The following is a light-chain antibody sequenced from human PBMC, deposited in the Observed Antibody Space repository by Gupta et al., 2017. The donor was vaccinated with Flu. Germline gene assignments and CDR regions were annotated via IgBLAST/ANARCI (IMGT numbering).Light chain of an antibody. CDR2: DVT. V-gene: IGLV2-11*01. Sequence: QSALTQPRSVSGSFGQSITISCTGTSSDVGGYDYVSWYQQHPGKAPKLIIYDVTKRPSGVPDRFSGSRSGNTASLTISGLQAQEEADYYCCSDAGSDNWVFGGGTKVTVL. CDR3: CSDAGSDNWV. J-gene: IGLJ3*02. CDR1: SSDVGGYDY.